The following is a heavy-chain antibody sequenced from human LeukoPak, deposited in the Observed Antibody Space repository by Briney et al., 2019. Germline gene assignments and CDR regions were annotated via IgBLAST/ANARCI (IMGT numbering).Heavy chain of an antibody. CDR1: GGSISSYY. J-gene: IGHJ5*01. Sequence: KASETLSLTCTVSGGSISSYYWSWIRQPPGKGLEWIGYIYYSGSTNYNPSLKSRVTISVDTSKNQFSLKLSSVTAADTAVYYCARAPYSSSWFGYWGQGTLVTVSS. D-gene: IGHD6-13*01. V-gene: IGHV4-59*01. CDR3: ARAPYSSSWFGY. CDR2: IYYSGST.